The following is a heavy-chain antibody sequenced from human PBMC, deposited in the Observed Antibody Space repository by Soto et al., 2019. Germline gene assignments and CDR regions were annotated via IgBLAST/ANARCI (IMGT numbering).Heavy chain of an antibody. CDR3: ATDRITMIGLGY. V-gene: IGHV1-24*01. CDR1: VYTLTELP. CDR2: FDPEDGET. D-gene: IGHD3-22*01. Sequence: GAAVNVSCKVSVYTLTELPRHWLRQAPGKGLEWMGGFDPEDGETIYAQKFQGRVTMTEDTSTDTAYMELSSLRSEDTAVYYCATDRITMIGLGYWGQGTLVTVSS. J-gene: IGHJ4*02.